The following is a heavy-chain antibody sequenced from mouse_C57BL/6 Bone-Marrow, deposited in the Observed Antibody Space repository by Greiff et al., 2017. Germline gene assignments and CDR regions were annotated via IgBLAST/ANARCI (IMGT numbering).Heavy chain of an antibody. CDR1: GFTFTSYA. CDR2: ISDGGSYT. D-gene: IGHD2-4*01. CDR3: ARQLRAMDY. V-gene: IGHV5-4*01. Sequence: EVHLVESGGGLVKPGASLKLSCAASGFTFTSYAMHWVRQTPEKRLEWVATISDGGSYTYYPDNVKGRFTISRDNAKNNRYLQMSHLKSEDTAMYYCARQLRAMDYGGQGTAVTVSS. J-gene: IGHJ4*01.